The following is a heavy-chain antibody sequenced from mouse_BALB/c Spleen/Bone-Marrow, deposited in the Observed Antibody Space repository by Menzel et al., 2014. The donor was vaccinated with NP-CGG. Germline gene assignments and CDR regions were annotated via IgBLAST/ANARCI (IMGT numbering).Heavy chain of an antibody. V-gene: IGHV14-3*02. CDR2: IDPANGNT. J-gene: IGHJ3*01. CDR3: AYYRYDEGGFAF. CDR1: GFNIKDTY. D-gene: IGHD2-14*01. Sequence: VQLKQPGAELVKPGASVKLSCTASGFNIKDTYMHWVKQRPEQGQEWIVGIDPANGNTKYDPKFQGKATITADTSSNTAYLQLSSLTSEDTAVYYCAYYRYDEGGFAFWGQGTLVTVSA.